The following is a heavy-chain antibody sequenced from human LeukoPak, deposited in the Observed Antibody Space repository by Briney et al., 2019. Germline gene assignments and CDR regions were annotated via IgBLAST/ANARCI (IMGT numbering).Heavy chain of an antibody. Sequence: GGSLRLSCAASGFTFSSYGMSWVRQAPGKGLEWVSSISSSSSYIYYADSVKGRFTISRDNAKNSLYLQMNSLRAEDTAVYYCATPSMDVWGQGTTVTVSS. CDR1: GFTFSSYG. CDR3: ATPSMDV. V-gene: IGHV3-21*01. J-gene: IGHJ6*02. CDR2: ISSSSSYI.